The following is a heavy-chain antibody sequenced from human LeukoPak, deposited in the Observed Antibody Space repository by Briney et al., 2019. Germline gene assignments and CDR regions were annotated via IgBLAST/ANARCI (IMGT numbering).Heavy chain of an antibody. V-gene: IGHV4-38-2*01. D-gene: IGHD2-15*01. Sequence: SETLSLTCAVSGYSISSGYYWGWIRQPPGKGLEWIGSIYHSGSTYYNPSLKSRVTISVDTSKNQFSLKLSSVTAADTAVYYCARSKWVAATYFDHWGQGTLVTVSS. CDR3: ARSKWVAATYFDH. J-gene: IGHJ4*02. CDR2: IYHSGST. CDR1: GYSISSGYY.